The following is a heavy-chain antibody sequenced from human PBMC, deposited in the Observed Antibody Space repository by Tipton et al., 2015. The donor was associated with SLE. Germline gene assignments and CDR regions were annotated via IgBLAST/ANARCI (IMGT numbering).Heavy chain of an antibody. J-gene: IGHJ6*03. CDR1: GGSFSGHY. V-gene: IGHV4-34*01. CDR3: ARDKKAPSYYYYYMDV. Sequence: AGLVKPSETLSLTCAVYGGSFSGHYWSWIRQPPGKGPEWIGEIQHSGSTTYNPSLKSRVTISVDTSKNQFSLKLSSVTAADTAVYYCARDKKAPSYYYYYMDVWGKGTTVTVSS. CDR2: IQHSGST.